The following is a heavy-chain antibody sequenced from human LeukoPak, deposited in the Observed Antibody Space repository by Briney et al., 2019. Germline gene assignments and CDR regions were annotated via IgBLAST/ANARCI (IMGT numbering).Heavy chain of an antibody. CDR3: ARVSGTYFDY. Sequence: PGGSLRLSCAVSGFTFSSYWMSWVRQAPGKGLEWVANIKQDGSEQYYVDSVKGRFTISRDNAKNSLYLQMISPRAEDTAVYYCARVSGTYFDYWGQGTLVTVSS. J-gene: IGHJ4*02. CDR1: GFTFSSYW. CDR2: IKQDGSEQ. V-gene: IGHV3-7*01. D-gene: IGHD5-12*01.